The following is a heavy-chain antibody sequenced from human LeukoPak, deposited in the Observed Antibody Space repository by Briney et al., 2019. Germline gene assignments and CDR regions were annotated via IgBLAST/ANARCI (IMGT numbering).Heavy chain of an antibody. D-gene: IGHD6-25*01. CDR1: GFTFSSDD. J-gene: IGHJ4*02. V-gene: IGHV3-13*05. CDR3: ARGTSSGFDC. CDR2: IGSGGDP. Sequence: PGGSLRVSCAASGFTFSSDDIHCVRQAAGEGLEWVSAIGSGGDPYYAGSVKGRFTISRENAKNSLYLQMNSLGAEDTAVYYCARGTSSGFDCWGQGTLVTVPS.